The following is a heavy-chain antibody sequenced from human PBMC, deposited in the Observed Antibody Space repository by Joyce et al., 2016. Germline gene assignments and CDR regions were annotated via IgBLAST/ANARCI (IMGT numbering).Heavy chain of an antibody. CDR3: ARHPLSWSHGGDYFDY. CDR2: IYYGGNT. J-gene: IGHJ4*02. D-gene: IGHD6-13*01. CDR1: GGSISTNNSY. V-gene: IGHV4-39*01. Sequence: HLQMQESGPGLVKPSETLSLNCTVSGGSISTNNSYWGWVRHRPGKGLAWIGSIYYGGNTFYRPFLRDRVTLSVDTSRNQFSLKLTSVTAADTALYYCARHPLSWSHGGDYFDYWGRGTLVAVSS.